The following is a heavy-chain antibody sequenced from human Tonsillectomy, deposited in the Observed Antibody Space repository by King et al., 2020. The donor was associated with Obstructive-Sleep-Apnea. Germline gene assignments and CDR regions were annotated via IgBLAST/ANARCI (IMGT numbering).Heavy chain of an antibody. CDR2: VRYDGSNK. J-gene: IGHJ6*02. CDR1: GFTFSRYG. CDR3: AKNEPYSSRWYSSLNYYYYGMDV. Sequence: VQLVESGGGVVQPGRSLRLSCAASGFTFSRYGMHWVRQAPGKGLEWVAFVRYDGSNKYYADSVKGRFTISRDNSNNTLYLQMNSLRAEDTAVYYCAKNEPYSSRWYSSLNYYYYGMDVWGQGTTVTVSS. D-gene: IGHD6-13*01. V-gene: IGHV3-30*02.